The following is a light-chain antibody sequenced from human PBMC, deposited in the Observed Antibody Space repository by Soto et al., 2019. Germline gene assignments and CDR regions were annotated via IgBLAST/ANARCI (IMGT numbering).Light chain of an antibody. CDR2: DVS. V-gene: IGLV2-11*01. CDR3: CSDAGSYTYV. Sequence: QSVLTQPRSVSGSPGQSVTISCTGTSSDVGGYNYVSWYQQHPGKAPKLMIYDVSKRPSGVPDRFSGSKSGNTASLTISGLHAEEEADYCCCSDAGSYTYVFGTGTKLTVL. J-gene: IGLJ1*01. CDR1: SSDVGGYNY.